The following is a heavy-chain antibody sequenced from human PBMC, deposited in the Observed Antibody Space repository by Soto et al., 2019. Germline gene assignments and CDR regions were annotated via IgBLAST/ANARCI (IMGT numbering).Heavy chain of an antibody. CDR3: ATTLIGSSWCIDY. Sequence: GGSLRLSCAASGFTFNNHAMHWVRQAPGKGLEWVALIWYDGSNIYYGDSVKGRFTISRDNSMNTLYLQMNSLRAEDTAVYYCATTLIGSSWCIDYWGQGTLVTVSS. CDR2: IWYDGSNI. CDR1: GFTFNNHA. V-gene: IGHV3-33*01. D-gene: IGHD6-13*01. J-gene: IGHJ4*02.